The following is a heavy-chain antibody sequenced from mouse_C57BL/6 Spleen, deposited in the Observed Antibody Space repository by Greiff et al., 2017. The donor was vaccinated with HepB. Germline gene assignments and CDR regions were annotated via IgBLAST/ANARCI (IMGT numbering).Heavy chain of an antibody. D-gene: IGHD1-1*01. V-gene: IGHV1-55*01. CDR2: IYPGSGST. CDR1: GYTFTSYW. CDR3: ARNLITTVGGDFDY. Sequence: QVQLQQPGAELVKPGASVKMSCKASGYTFTSYWITWVKQRPGQGLEWIGDIYPGSGSTNYNDKFKSKATLTVDTSSSTAYMQLSSLTSEDSAVYYCARNLITTVGGDFDYWGQGTTLTVSS. J-gene: IGHJ2*01.